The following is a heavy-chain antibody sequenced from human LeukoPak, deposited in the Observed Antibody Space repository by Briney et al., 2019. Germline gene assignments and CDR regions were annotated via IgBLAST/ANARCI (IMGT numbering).Heavy chain of an antibody. Sequence: SETLSLTCTVSGGSISSSNFYWGWIRQPPGKGLEWIGNIYYSGNTYYNPSLKSRVTISVDTSKNQFSLKLNSVTAADTAVYYCARQTVCSSTSCYRDFDYWGQGTLVTVSS. CDR3: ARQTVCSSTSCYRDFDY. CDR2: IYYSGNT. D-gene: IGHD2-2*01. V-gene: IGHV4-39*01. J-gene: IGHJ4*02. CDR1: GGSISSSNFY.